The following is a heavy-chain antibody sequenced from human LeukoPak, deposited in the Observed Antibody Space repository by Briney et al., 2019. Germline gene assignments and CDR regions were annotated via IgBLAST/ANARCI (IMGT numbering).Heavy chain of an antibody. CDR3: ARGRYSSYDFVY. J-gene: IGHJ4*02. CDR1: GFTFGDYA. V-gene: IGHV3-49*04. D-gene: IGHD5-18*01. CDR2: IRSKAKGGTT. Sequence: GGSLRLSCTASGFTFGDYAVSWVRQTPGKGLEWVGFIRSKAKGGTTEYAASVKGRFTISRDDSKSIAYLQMNSLRAEDTAVYYCARGRYSSYDFVYWGQGALVTVSS.